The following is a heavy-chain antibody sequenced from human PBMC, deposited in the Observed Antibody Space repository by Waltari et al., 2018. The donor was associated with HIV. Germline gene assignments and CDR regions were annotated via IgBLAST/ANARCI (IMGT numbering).Heavy chain of an antibody. CDR2: IGRSGATT. D-gene: IGHD4-17*01. CDR3: ARGHRETVTTLRFDP. V-gene: IGHV3-23*01. J-gene: IGHJ5*02. Sequence: EVQVLESGGGLVQPGGSMRLSCAASGFTFSAYAMGWVRQAPGKGLAGVSSIGRSGATTFYADSVKGRFTISRDNPKNTLYLQMNSLRAEDTAVYYCARGHRETVTTLRFDPWGQGTLVTVSS. CDR1: GFTFSAYA.